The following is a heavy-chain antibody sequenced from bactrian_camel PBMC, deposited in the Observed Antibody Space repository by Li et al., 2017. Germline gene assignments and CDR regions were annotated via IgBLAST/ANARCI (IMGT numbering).Heavy chain of an antibody. V-gene: IGHV3S40*01. CDR2: IGGST. CDR1: EFSNYY. CDR3: VEARGPCYGGDWWGMSQNWDS. D-gene: IGHD7*01. J-gene: IGHJ4*01. Sequence: DVQLVESGGALVQPGGSLSLSCAASEFSNYYIAWVRQAPGKGLEWVSSIGGSTDYADSAKGRFTISRNNAANTIFLQMNNLKPEDTAMYYCVEARGPCYGGDWWGMSQNWDSWGKGTQVTVS.